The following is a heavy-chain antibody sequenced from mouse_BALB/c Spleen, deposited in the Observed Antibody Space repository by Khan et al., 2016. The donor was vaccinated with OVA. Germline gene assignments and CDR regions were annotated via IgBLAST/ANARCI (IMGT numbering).Heavy chain of an antibody. J-gene: IGHJ2*01. CDR3: ARGNYYGYYFDY. Sequence: EVQLVESGPGLVKPSQSLSLSCTVSGYTITSGYVWYWIRQLPGNKLEWMGFISYSGGTSYNPSFKSRISITRDTSKNQFFLQLNSVTTEDTASYYCARGNYYGYYFDYWGQGTTLTVSS. V-gene: IGHV3-2*02. D-gene: IGHD1-1*01. CDR2: ISYSGGT. CDR1: GYTITSGYV.